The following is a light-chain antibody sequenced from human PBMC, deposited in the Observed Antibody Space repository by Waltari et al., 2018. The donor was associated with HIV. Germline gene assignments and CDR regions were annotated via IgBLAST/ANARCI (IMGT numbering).Light chain of an antibody. Sequence: QSVLTQPPSVSAAPGQKVNISCSGSSPNIGNNYVSCYQHLPGTAPKPLISENYKRPSGIPDRFSGSKSGTSATLGITGLQPGDEADYYCGTWDSSLSAGVFGGGTKLTVL. V-gene: IGLV1-51*02. J-gene: IGLJ2*01. CDR1: SPNIGNNY. CDR2: ENY. CDR3: GTWDSSLSAGV.